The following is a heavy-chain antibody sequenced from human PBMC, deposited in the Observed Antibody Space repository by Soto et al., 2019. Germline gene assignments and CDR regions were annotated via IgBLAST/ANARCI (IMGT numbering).Heavy chain of an antibody. V-gene: IGHV4-34*01. CDR1: GGSFSGYY. CDR2: INHSGST. D-gene: IGHD3-22*01. Sequence: SETLSLTCAVYGGSFSGYYWSWIRQPPGKGLEWIGEINHSGSTNYNPSLKSRVTISVDTSKNQFSLKLSSVTAADTAVYYCATGREYYDSSGYYVYYWGQGTLVTVSS. CDR3: ATGREYYDSSGYYVYY. J-gene: IGHJ4*02.